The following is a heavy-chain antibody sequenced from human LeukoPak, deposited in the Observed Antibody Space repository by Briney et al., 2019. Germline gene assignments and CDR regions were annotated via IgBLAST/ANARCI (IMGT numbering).Heavy chain of an antibody. CDR2: IYYSGDT. Sequence: SETLSLTCTVSGGSISSSSYYWDWLRQPPGTGLEWIGTIYYSGDTYYNPSLKSRVTISVDTSKQQFSLKLSSVTAADTAVYYCARRVCSGGSCPFDYWGQGTLVTVSS. V-gene: IGHV4-39*01. CDR1: GGSISSSSYY. CDR3: ARRVCSGGSCPFDY. D-gene: IGHD2-15*01. J-gene: IGHJ4*02.